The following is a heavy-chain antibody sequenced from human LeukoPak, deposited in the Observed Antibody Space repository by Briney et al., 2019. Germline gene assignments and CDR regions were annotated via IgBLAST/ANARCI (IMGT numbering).Heavy chain of an antibody. CDR2: ISYDGSNK. V-gene: IGHV3-30*03. J-gene: IGHJ3*02. D-gene: IGHD4-17*01. CDR3: AGEGIDDYGDPKDAFDI. CDR1: GFTFSSYG. Sequence: GGSLRLSCAASGFTFSSYGMHWVRQAPGKGLEWVAVISYDGSNKYYADSVKGRFTISRDNSKNTLYLQMNSLRAEDTAVYYCAGEGIDDYGDPKDAFDIWGQGTMVTVSS.